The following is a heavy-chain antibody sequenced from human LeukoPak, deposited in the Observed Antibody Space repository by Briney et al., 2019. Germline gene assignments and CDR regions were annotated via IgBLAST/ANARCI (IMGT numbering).Heavy chain of an antibody. CDR1: GYTFTGYY. J-gene: IGHJ4*02. D-gene: IGHD3-10*01. V-gene: IGHV1-2*02. CDR3: ARRGPLWFGESYFDY. CDR2: INPNSGGT. Sequence: GASVKVSCKASGYTFTGYYMHWVRQAPGQGLEWMGWINPNSGGTNYAQKFQGRVTMTRDTSISTAYMELSRLRSDDTAVYYCARRGPLWFGESYFDYWGQGTLVTVSS.